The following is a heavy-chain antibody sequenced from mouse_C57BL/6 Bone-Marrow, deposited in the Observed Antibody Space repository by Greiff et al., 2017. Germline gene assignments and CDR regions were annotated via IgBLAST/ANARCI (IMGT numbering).Heavy chain of an antibody. CDR1: GYTFTSYW. CDR2: IDPSDSET. Sequence: QVQLQQPGAELVRPGSSVKLSCKASGYTFTSYWMHWVKQRPIQGLEWIGNIDPSDSETHYNQKFKDKATLTVDKSSSTAYMQLLSLTSADAAVYYCARSTPNWDFDYWGQGTTLTVSS. J-gene: IGHJ2*01. V-gene: IGHV1-52*01. CDR3: ARSTPNWDFDY. D-gene: IGHD4-1*01.